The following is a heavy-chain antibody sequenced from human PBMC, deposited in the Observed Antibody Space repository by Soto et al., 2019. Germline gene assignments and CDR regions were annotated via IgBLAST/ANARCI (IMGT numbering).Heavy chain of an antibody. CDR2: INPDGSEK. J-gene: IGHJ4*02. V-gene: IGHV3-7*03. Sequence: GGSLRLSCAASGFSFSNVWMTWVRQAPGKGLECLACINPDGSEKYYVDSVKGRFTVSRDNARNSLYVQMNSLRAEDTAVYYCAKDQGRSWYEIDYWGQGSLVTVYS. D-gene: IGHD6-13*01. CDR1: GFSFSNVW. CDR3: AKDQGRSWYEIDY.